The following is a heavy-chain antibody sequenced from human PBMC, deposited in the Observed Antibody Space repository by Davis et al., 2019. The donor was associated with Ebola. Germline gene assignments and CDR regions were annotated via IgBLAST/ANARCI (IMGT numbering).Heavy chain of an antibody. Sequence: GESLKISCKGSGYSFTSYWIGWVRQMPGKGLEWMGRIDPSDSYTNYSPSFQGHVTISADKSISTAYLQWSSLKASDTAMYYCARGGYYYDSSENWGQGTLVTVSS. CDR1: GYSFTSYW. V-gene: IGHV5-10-1*01. J-gene: IGHJ4*02. D-gene: IGHD3-22*01. CDR2: IDPSDSYT. CDR3: ARGGYYYDSSEN.